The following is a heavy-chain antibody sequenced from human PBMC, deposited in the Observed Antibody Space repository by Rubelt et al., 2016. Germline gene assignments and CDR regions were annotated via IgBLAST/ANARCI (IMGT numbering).Heavy chain of an antibody. Sequence: VQLVESGGGVVQPGGSLRLSCAASGFTFSSYSMNWVRQAPGKGLEWVSSISSSSSYIYYADSVKGRFTISRDNAKNSLYLQMNSLRAEDTAVYYCAKGGNVVVTARLYYFDYWGQGTLVTVSS. CDR3: AKGGNVVVTARLYYFDY. D-gene: IGHD2-21*02. V-gene: IGHV3-21*01. CDR2: ISSSSSYI. CDR1: GFTFSSYS. J-gene: IGHJ4*02.